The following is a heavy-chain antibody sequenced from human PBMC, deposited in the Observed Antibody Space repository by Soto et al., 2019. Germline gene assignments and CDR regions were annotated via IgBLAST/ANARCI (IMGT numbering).Heavy chain of an antibody. CDR3: AGDVHYYASDY. J-gene: IGHJ4*02. D-gene: IGHD3-10*01. CDR1: GFTFSDHY. CDR2: ISGSGRET. V-gene: IGHV3-11*01. Sequence: QVLLVESGGGLVKPGGSLRLSCSASGFTFSDHYMTWIRQAPGKGLEWISYISGSGRETYYADSVKGRFTVSRDNAKNSLYLQMRSLRAEDTAVYYCAGDVHYYASDYWGQGTLVTVSS.